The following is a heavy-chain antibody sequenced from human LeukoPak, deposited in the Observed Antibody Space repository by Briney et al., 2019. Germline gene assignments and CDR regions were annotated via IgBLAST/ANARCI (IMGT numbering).Heavy chain of an antibody. CDR1: GFIFGSYW. CDR3: AREVGTIDY. CDR2: INSDETNT. J-gene: IGHJ4*02. D-gene: IGHD1-26*01. V-gene: IGHV3-74*01. Sequence: GGSLRLSCAASGFIFGSYWMHWVRQAPGKGLVWVSRINSDETNTNYADSVKGRFTISRDNAKNTLYLQMNNLRAEDTAVNYCAREVGTIDYWGQGILVTVSS.